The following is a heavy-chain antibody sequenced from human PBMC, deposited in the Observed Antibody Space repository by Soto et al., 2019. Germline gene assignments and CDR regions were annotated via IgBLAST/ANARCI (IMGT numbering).Heavy chain of an antibody. V-gene: IGHV3-48*01. J-gene: IGHJ6*03. CDR2: ISSSSSTI. Sequence: GGSLRLSCAASGFTFSSYSMNWVRQAPGKGLEWVSYISSSSSTIYYADSVKGRFTISGDNAKNSLYLQMNSLRAEDTAVYYCARDSWRDGYSYGYSSYYYYMDVWGKGTTVTVSS. CDR1: GFTFSSYS. D-gene: IGHD5-18*01. CDR3: ARDSWRDGYSYGYSSYYYYMDV.